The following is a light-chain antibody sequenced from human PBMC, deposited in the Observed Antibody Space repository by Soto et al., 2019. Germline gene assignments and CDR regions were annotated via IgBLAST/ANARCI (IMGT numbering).Light chain of an antibody. V-gene: IGLV1-40*01. CDR2: GNS. J-gene: IGLJ3*02. CDR1: SSTIGAGYD. Sequence: QSVLTQPPSVSGAPGQRVTISCPGSSSTIGAGYDVHWYQQLPGTAPKLLIYGNSNRPSGVPDRFSGSKSGTSASLAITGLQADDEADYYCQSYDSSRSGWVFGGGTKLTVL. CDR3: QSYDSSRSGWV.